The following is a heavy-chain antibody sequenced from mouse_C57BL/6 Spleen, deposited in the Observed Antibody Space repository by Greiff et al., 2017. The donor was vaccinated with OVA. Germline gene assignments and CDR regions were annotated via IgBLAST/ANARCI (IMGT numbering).Heavy chain of an antibody. J-gene: IGHJ1*03. D-gene: IGHD1-1*01. CDR2: IHPNSGST. V-gene: IGHV1-64*01. CDR3: ARSPATVVATNFDG. CDR1: GYTFTSYW. Sequence: QVQLQQPGAELVKPGASVKLSCKASGYTFTSYWMHWVKQRPGQGLEWIGMIHPNSGSTNYNEKFKSKATLTVDKSSSTAYMQLSSLTSEDSAVYYCARSPATVVATNFDGWGTGTTVTVSS.